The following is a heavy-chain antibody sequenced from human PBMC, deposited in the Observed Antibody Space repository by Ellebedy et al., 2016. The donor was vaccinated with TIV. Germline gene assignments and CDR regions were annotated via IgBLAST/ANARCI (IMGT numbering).Heavy chain of an antibody. V-gene: IGHV3-9*01. CDR3: ARDGVGATTSFDY. CDR1: GFTFDDYA. D-gene: IGHD1-26*01. J-gene: IGHJ4*02. CDR2: ISWNSGSI. Sequence: GGSLRLSXAASGFTFDDYAMHWVRQAPGKGLEWVSGISWNSGSIGYADSVKGRFTISRDNAKNSLYVQMNSLRAEDTAVYYCARDGVGATTSFDYWGQGTLVTVSS.